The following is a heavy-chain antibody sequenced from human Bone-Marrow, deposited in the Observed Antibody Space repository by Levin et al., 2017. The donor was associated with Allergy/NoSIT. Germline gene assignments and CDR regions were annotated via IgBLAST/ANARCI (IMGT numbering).Heavy chain of an antibody. CDR2: ISGSGGST. D-gene: IGHD6-19*01. J-gene: IGHJ4*02. CDR1: GFTFSSFA. V-gene: IGHV3-23*01. Sequence: GGSLRLSCAASGFTFSSFAMTWVRQAPGKGLEWVSAISGSGGSTYYADSVKGRFTISRDNSKNTLYLQMNSLRAEDTAVYYCAKGSWGGGPVAGTGSSDYWGQGTLVTVSS. CDR3: AKGSWGGGPVAGTGSSDY.